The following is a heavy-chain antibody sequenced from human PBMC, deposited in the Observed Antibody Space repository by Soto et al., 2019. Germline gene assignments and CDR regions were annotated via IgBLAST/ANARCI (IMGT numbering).Heavy chain of an antibody. V-gene: IGHV1-2*04. CDR3: ARVAAAGFGYYYYGMDV. CDR2: INPNSGGT. CDR1: GYTFTVYY. D-gene: IGHD6-13*01. Sequence: ASVKVSCKASGYTFTVYYMHGVRQAPLQGLEWMGWINPNSGGTNYAQKFQGWVTMTRDTSISTAYMELSRLRSDDTAVYYCARVAAAGFGYYYYGMDVWGQGTTVTVSS. J-gene: IGHJ6*02.